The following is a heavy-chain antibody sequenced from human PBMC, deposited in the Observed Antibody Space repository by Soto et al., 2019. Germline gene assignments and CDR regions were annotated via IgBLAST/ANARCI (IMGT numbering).Heavy chain of an antibody. CDR1: GGSFSGYY. V-gene: IGHV4-34*01. D-gene: IGHD2-2*01. CDR2: INHSGST. CDR3: ARGGGTRFYYYYGMDV. J-gene: IGHJ6*02. Sequence: SETLSLTCAVYGGSFSGYYWSWIRQPPGKGLEWIGEINHSGSTNYNPSLKSRVTISVDTSKNQFSLKLSSVTAADTAVYYCARGGGTRFYYYYGMDVWGQGTTVT.